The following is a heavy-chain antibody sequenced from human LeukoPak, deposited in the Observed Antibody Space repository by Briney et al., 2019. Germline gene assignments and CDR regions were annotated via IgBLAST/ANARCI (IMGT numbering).Heavy chain of an antibody. CDR1: GYTFTGYY. CDR3: ARAGLLWFGELNPDYYYGMDV. Sequence: ASVKVSCKASGYTFTGYYMHWVRQAPGQGLEWMGWINPNSGGTNYAQTFQGRVTMTRDTSISTAYMELSRLRSDDTAVYYCARAGLLWFGELNPDYYYGMDVWGQGTTVTVSS. D-gene: IGHD3-10*01. V-gene: IGHV1-2*02. J-gene: IGHJ6*02. CDR2: INPNSGGT.